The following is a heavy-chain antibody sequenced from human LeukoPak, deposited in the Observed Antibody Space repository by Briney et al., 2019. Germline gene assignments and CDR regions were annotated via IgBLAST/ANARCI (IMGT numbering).Heavy chain of an antibody. J-gene: IGHJ4*02. CDR1: GFTFRRYG. V-gene: IGHV3-23*01. D-gene: IGHD1-1*01. CDR2: ISGSGGST. CDR3: ARGGTTLFDY. Sequence: SGGTLRLSCAASGFTFRRYGMSWVRQAPGKGLEWVSAISGSGGSTYYADSVKGRFTISRDNAKNSLYLQMNSLRAEDTAVYYCARGGTTLFDYWGQGTLVTVSS.